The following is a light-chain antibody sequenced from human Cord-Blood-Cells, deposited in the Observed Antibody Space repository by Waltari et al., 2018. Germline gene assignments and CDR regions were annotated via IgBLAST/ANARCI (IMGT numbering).Light chain of an antibody. CDR3: SSYTSSSTYV. CDR2: EVS. CDR1: SSDVGGYNY. J-gene: IGLJ1*01. V-gene: IGLV2-14*01. Sequence: QSALTQPASVSGSPGQSITISCTGTSSDVGGYNYVSWYQQHPGKAPQLMIYEVSNRPSGVSNRFSCSKSGNTASLTISGLQAEDEADYYCSSYTSSSTYVFGTGTKVTVL.